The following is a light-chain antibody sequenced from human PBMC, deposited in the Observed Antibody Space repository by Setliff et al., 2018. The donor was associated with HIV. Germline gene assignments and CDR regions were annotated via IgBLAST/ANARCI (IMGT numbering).Light chain of an antibody. J-gene: IGLJ2*01. CDR1: NSDVGGYHY. Sequence: QSVLTQPASVSGSPGQSITISCTGTNSDVGGYHYVSWYQQHPGKAPKLMIYEVSNRPSGVSNRFSGSKSGNTASLTISGLQAEGEADYYCSSYTTTTIVGFGGGTKVTVL. CDR3: SSYTTTTIVG. CDR2: EVS. V-gene: IGLV2-14*01.